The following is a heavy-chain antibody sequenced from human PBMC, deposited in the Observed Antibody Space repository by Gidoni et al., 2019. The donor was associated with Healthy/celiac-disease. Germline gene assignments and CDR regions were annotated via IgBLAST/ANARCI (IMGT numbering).Heavy chain of an antibody. CDR1: VACVSSNSAS. V-gene: IGHV6-1*01. Sequence: QVQLQQSGPGLVKPSHTLSLTCSISVACVSSNSASWNWFRQSPSRGLEWLGRTYYRSKWYNDYAVSVKSRITINPDTSKNQFSLQLNAVTPEDTAVYYCAREEKVCDAFDIWGQGTMVTVSS. J-gene: IGHJ3*02. CDR2: TYYRSKWYN. CDR3: AREEKVCDAFDI.